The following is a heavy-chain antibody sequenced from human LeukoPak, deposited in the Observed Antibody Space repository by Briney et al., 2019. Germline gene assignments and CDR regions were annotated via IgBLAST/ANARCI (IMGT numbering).Heavy chain of an antibody. CDR1: GFTFSSYS. CDR2: ISSSSSYI. CDR3: ASALGYSYGWDFDH. J-gene: IGHJ4*02. V-gene: IGHV3-21*01. D-gene: IGHD5-18*01. Sequence: GGSLRLSCAASGFTFSSYSMNWVRQAPGKGLEWVSSISSSSSYIYYADSVKGRFTISRDNAKNSLYLQMNSLRAEDTAVYYCASALGYSYGWDFDHWGQGTLVTVSS.